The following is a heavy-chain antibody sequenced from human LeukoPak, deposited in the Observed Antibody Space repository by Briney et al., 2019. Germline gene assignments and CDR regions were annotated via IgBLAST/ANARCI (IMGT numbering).Heavy chain of an antibody. J-gene: IGHJ3*02. CDR3: ASHCGGDCYGAFDI. CDR1: GGSISSGGYY. CDR2: IYYSGST. D-gene: IGHD2-21*02. V-gene: IGHV4-31*03. Sequence: SETLSLTCTVSGGSISSGGYYWSWIRQHPGKGLEWIGYIYYSGSTYYNPSLKSRVTISVDTSKNQFSLKLSSVTAADTAVYYCASHCGGDCYGAFDIWGQGTMVTVSS.